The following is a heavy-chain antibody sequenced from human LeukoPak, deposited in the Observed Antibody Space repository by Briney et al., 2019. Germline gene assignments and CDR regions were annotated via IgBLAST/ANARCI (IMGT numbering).Heavy chain of an antibody. CDR1: GFTFSDYY. V-gene: IGHV3-11*06. Sequence: PGGSLRLFCAASGFTFSDYYMSWIRQAPGKGLEWVSYISSSSSYTNYADSVKGRFTISRDNAKNSLYLQMNSLRAEDTAVYYCARAGPFCGGDCYRSLDYWGQGTLVTVSS. J-gene: IGHJ4*02. CDR3: ARAGPFCGGDCYRSLDY. CDR2: ISSSSSYT. D-gene: IGHD2-21*02.